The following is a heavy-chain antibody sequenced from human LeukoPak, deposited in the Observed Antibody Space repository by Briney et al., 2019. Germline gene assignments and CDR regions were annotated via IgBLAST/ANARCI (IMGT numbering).Heavy chain of an antibody. J-gene: IGHJ6*03. Sequence: SVKVSCKASGGTFSSYAISWVRQAPGQGLEWMGGIIPIFGTANYAQEFQGRVTITTDESTSTAYMELSSLRSEDTAVYYCARGEAATMTYYYYYMDVWGKGTTVTVSS. D-gene: IGHD5-12*01. CDR1: GGTFSSYA. CDR3: ARGEAATMTYYYYYMDV. CDR2: IIPIFGTA. V-gene: IGHV1-69*05.